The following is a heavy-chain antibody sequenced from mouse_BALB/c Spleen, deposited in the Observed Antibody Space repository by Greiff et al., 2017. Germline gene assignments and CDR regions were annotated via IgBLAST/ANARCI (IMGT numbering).Heavy chain of an antibody. CDR3: ANHDYDEGFDY. CDR2: IDPANGNT. V-gene: IGHV14-3*02. D-gene: IGHD2-4*01. J-gene: IGHJ2*01. Sequence: EVQLQQSGAELVKPGASVKLSCTASGFNIKDTYMHWVKQRPEQGLEWIGRIDPANGNTKYDPKFQGKATITADTSSNTAYLQLSSLTSEDTAVYYCANHDYDEGFDYWGQGTTRTVSS. CDR1: GFNIKDTY.